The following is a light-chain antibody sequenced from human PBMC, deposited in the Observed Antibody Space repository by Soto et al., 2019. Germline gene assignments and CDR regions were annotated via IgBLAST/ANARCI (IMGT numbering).Light chain of an antibody. CDR2: DVS. Sequence: QSALTRPASVSGSPGQSITISCTGTSSDVGAYKYVSWFQQHPGKAPKLMIFDVSSRPSGVSDRFSGSKSGNTASLTISGLQAEDEADYYCHSYTSRNTYVFGTGTKLTVL. CDR1: SSDVGAYKY. CDR3: HSYTSRNTYV. J-gene: IGLJ1*01. V-gene: IGLV2-14*03.